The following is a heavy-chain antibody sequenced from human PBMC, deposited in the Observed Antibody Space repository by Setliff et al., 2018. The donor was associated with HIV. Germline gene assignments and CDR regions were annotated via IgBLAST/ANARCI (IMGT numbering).Heavy chain of an antibody. V-gene: IGHV1-18*01. CDR1: GYSFISYG. J-gene: IGHJ4*02. CDR2: ISPETGNT. D-gene: IGHD1-26*01. CDR3: ARGGSYIDY. Sequence: ASVKVSCKTSGYSFISYGISWVRQAPGQGLERMGWISPETGNTNYADYLQDRFTMTTDTSTNTAYMELTRLTSDDTAVYSCARGGSYIDYWGQGTLVTVSS.